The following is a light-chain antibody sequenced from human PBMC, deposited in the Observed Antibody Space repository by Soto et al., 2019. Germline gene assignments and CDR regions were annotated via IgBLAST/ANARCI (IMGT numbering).Light chain of an antibody. CDR1: SSDVGTFNL. CDR3: CSYAGTRTSWV. Sequence: QSALTQPASVSGFLGQSITMSCTGSSSDVGTFNLVSWFQQHPGKAPKLLIFEGTKRPSGVSDRFSGSKSGNTASLTISGLQAEDDADYHCCSYAGTRTSWVFGTGTKLTAL. J-gene: IGLJ1*01. CDR2: EGT. V-gene: IGLV2-23*01.